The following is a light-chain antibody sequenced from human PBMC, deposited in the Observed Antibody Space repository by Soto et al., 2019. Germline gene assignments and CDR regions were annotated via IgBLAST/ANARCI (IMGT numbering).Light chain of an antibody. CDR3: QQRSNRPRFT. CDR1: QSVSSN. Sequence: EIVMTQSPATLSVSPGERATLSCRASQSVSSNLAWYQQKPGQAPRLLIYGASTRATGIPARFSGSGSGTDFTLIISSPQSEDFAIYYCQQRSNRPRFTFGPGTKVDIK. J-gene: IGKJ3*01. V-gene: IGKV3-15*01. CDR2: GAS.